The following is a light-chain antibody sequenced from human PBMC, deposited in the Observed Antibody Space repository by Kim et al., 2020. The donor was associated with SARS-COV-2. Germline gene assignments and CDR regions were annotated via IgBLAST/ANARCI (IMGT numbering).Light chain of an antibody. CDR2: LEGSGKF. Sequence: SSVKLTCTLDSGHSHYIIAWHRQQPGKAPHFLLKLEGSGKFTRGSGIADRFSGSSSGADRYLTISNVQSEDESDYYCETWDSNTRVFGGGTQLTVL. CDR3: ETWDSNTRV. V-gene: IGLV4-60*03. J-gene: IGLJ2*01. CDR1: SGHSHYI.